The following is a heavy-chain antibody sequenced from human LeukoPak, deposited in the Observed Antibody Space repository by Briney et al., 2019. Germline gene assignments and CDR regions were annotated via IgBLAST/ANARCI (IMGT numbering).Heavy chain of an antibody. D-gene: IGHD3-3*01. Sequence: GGSLRLSCAASGFTVSCNYMSWVRQAPGKGLEWVSVIYSGGSTYYADSVKGRFTISRDNSKNTLYLQMNSLRAEDTAVYYCARLTSITIFGEPYYFDYWGQGTLVTVSS. CDR2: IYSGGST. J-gene: IGHJ4*02. CDR1: GFTVSCNY. V-gene: IGHV3-53*01. CDR3: ARLTSITIFGEPYYFDY.